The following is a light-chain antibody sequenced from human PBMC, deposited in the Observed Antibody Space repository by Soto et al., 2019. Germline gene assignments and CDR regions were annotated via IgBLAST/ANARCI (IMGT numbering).Light chain of an antibody. CDR1: QSDSTN. Sequence: EILMTQSPASLSVSPGENATLSCRASQSDSTNLVWYQQKLGQSPRLLIYGASSRATGIPDRFSGSGSGTDFTLTISRLEPEDFAVYYCQQYGSSPPLYTFGQGTKLEIK. V-gene: IGKV3-20*01. CDR2: GAS. J-gene: IGKJ2*01. CDR3: QQYGSSPPLYT.